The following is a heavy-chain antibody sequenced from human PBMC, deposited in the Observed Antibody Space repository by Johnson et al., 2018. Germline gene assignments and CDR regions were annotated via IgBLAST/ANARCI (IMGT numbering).Heavy chain of an antibody. J-gene: IGHJ4*02. CDR1: GFIFSNYG. CDR3: VKDRTTGAFYFDY. Sequence: QVQLQESGGGVIQPGRSMRLSCTVSGFIFSNYGMHWVRQAPGKGLEWVAVISYDGDYEYYANSVKGRFTISRDNSKKTLYLQMNSLRAEDTAVYFCVKDRTTGAFYFDYWGQGTLLTVSS. V-gene: IGHV3-30*18. CDR2: ISYDGDYE. D-gene: IGHD4-17*01.